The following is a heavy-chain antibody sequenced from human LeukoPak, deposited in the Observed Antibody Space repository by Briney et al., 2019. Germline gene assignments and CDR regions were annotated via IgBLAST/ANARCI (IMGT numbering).Heavy chain of an antibody. J-gene: IGHJ4*02. D-gene: IGHD4-11*01. CDR3: ARHFSRYSNYASAATSLDY. CDR1: GYSISSGYY. CDR2: IYHSGST. V-gene: IGHV4-38-2*01. Sequence: PSETLSLTCAVSGYSISSGYYWGWIRQPPGKGLEWIGIIYHSGSTYYNPSLKSRVTRSVNTSKNQFSLKLSSVTAADTAVYYCARHFSRYSNYASAATSLDYWGQGTLVTVSS.